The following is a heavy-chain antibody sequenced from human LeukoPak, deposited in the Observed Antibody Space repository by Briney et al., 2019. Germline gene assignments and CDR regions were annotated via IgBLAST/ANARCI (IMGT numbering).Heavy chain of an antibody. Sequence: KPSETLSLTCAVYGGSFSGYYWSWIRQPPGKGLEWIGAINHSGSTNYNPSLKSRVTISVDTSKNQFSLKLSSVTAADTAVYYCARRLRSSGSDYWGQGTLVTVSS. D-gene: IGHD2-15*01. V-gene: IGHV4-34*01. CDR1: GGSFSGYY. CDR3: ARRLRSSGSDY. J-gene: IGHJ4*02. CDR2: INHSGST.